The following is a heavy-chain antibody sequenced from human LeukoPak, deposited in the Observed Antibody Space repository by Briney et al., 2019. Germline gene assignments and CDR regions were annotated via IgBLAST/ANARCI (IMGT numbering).Heavy chain of an antibody. V-gene: IGHV3-30*02. CDR1: GFSFSSYG. CDR2: IRYDGCHK. J-gene: IGHJ6*03. Sequence: GGSLRLSCAASGFSFSSYGMHWVRQAPGKGLEWVAFIRYDGCHKYYADSVKGRFTISRDNSKNTLYLQMNSLRAEDTAVYYCARESIAAAGTRYYYYMDVWGKGTTVTVSS. CDR3: ARESIAAAGTRYYYYMDV. D-gene: IGHD6-13*01.